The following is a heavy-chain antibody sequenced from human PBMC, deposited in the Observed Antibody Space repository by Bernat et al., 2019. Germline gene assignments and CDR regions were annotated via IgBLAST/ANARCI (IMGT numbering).Heavy chain of an antibody. V-gene: IGHV3-23*01. Sequence: EVQLLDSGGGLEQPGGSLRLSCTASGFTFNSYTMSWVRQAPGKGLEWVSSISGTGDNTQYAESAKGRFTISRDNSKNTLYLQMNGLRVGDTAIYYCAMGGGWGTIPFDYWGQGTLVTVSS. J-gene: IGHJ4*02. CDR2: ISGTGDNT. D-gene: IGHD1-7*01. CDR1: GFTFNSYT. CDR3: AMGGGWGTIPFDY.